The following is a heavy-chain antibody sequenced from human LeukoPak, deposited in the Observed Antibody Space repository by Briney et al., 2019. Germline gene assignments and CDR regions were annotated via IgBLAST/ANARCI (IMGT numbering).Heavy chain of an antibody. CDR1: GFTFDDYA. J-gene: IGHJ6*02. Sequence: GGSLRLSCAASGFTFDDYAMHWVRQAPGKGLEWVSGISWNSGSIGYADSVKGRFTISRDNAKNSLYLQMNSLRAEDTALYYCAKDGSSSWYVRYYYGMDVWGQGTTVTVSS. V-gene: IGHV3-9*01. CDR2: ISWNSGSI. D-gene: IGHD6-13*01. CDR3: AKDGSSSWYVRYYYGMDV.